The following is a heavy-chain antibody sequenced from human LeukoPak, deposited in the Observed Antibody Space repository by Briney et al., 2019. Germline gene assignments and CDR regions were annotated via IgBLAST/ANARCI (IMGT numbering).Heavy chain of an antibody. CDR3: ARDRRALDAFDI. D-gene: IGHD3-3*02. V-gene: IGHV3-53*01. Sequence: PGGSLRLSCAASGFTVSSNYMSWVRQAPGKGLEWVSVLYSSGGSDRTYYADSVKGRFTISRDNSKNTLYLQMNSLRAEDTAVYYCARDRRALDAFDIWGQGTMVTVSS. CDR1: GFTVSSNY. CDR2: LYSSGGSDRT. J-gene: IGHJ3*02.